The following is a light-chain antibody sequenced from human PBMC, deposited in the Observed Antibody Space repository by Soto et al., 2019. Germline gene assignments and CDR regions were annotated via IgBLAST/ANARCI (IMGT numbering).Light chain of an antibody. CDR2: YDS. Sequence: SSELTQPPSGSVAPGKTARITCGGNNIGSKSVHWYQQKPGQAPVLVIYYDSDRPSGIPERFSGNNSGNTATLTISRVEAGDEADYYCQVWDSSSDHVVFGGGTELAVL. J-gene: IGLJ2*01. V-gene: IGLV3-21*04. CDR1: NIGSKS. CDR3: QVWDSSSDHVV.